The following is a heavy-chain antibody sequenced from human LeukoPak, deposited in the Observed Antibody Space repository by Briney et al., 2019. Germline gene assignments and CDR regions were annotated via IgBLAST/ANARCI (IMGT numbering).Heavy chain of an antibody. V-gene: IGHV1-2*02. D-gene: IGHD1-26*01. CDR2: INSNSGAK. CDR3: ARGRGGATTGLDH. Sequence: ASVKVSCKASGYTFNGYYMHRVRQAPGQGLESMGWINSNSGAKNYALNFQGRVTMSRDISTNTAYMELNTLTSEDTAVYYCARGRGGATTGLDHWGQGTLVTVSS. CDR1: GYTFNGYY. J-gene: IGHJ4*02.